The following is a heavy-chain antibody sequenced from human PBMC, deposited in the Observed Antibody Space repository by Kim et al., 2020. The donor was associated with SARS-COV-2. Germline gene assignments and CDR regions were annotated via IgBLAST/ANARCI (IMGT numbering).Heavy chain of an antibody. D-gene: IGHD3-16*02. J-gene: IGHJ4*02. CDR3: AKDFWGSYSSGFCY. Sequence: GGVQSLSCAASGFTFSSYAMSWVRQALGKGLEWVSAISGSVGSTYYADSVKGRFTISRDNSKNTLYLQMNSLRAEDTAAYYCAKDFWGSYSSGFCYWGQGTLVTVSS. CDR2: ISGSVGST. CDR1: GFTFSSYA. V-gene: IGHV3-23*01.